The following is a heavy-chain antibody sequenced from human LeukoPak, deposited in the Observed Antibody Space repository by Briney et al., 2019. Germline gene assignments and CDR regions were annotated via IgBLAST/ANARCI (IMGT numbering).Heavy chain of an antibody. D-gene: IGHD6-13*01. V-gene: IGHV3-73*01. CDR3: TRQGSYSSSWYDYYYYMDV. CDR1: GFTFSGSA. CDR2: IRSKANSYAT. J-gene: IGHJ6*03. Sequence: GGSLKLSCAASGFTFSGSAMHWVRQASGKGLEWVGRIRSKANSYATAYAASVKGRFTISRDDSKNTAYLQMNSLKTEDTAVYYCTRQGSYSSSWYDYYYYMDVWGKGTTVTVSS.